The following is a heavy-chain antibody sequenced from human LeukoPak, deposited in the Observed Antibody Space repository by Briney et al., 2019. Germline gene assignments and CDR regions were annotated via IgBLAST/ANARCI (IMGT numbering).Heavy chain of an antibody. V-gene: IGHV4-34*01. D-gene: IGHD2-15*01. CDR1: GGSFSGYY. J-gene: IGHJ5*02. CDR2: INHSGST. CDR3: ARSYCSGGSCYFGGFDP. Sequence: PSETLSLTCAVYGGSFSGYYWSWIRQPPEKGLEWIGEINHSGSTNYNPSLKSRVTISVDTSKNQFSLKLSSVTAADTAVYYCARSYCSGGSCYFGGFDPWGQGTLVTVSS.